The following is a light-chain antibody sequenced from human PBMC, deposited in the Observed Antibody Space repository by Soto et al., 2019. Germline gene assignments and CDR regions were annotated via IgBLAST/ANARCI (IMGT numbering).Light chain of an antibody. V-gene: IGKV1-12*01. CDR1: QDVSSW. CDR3: QQGNNFTPT. Sequence: DIQMTQSPSSVSASVGDRVTITCRSSQDVSSWLAWYQQKPGKDPQVLIFAASNLQSGVSSRFSGSGSGTDFNLTISRLQTEDSATYDCQQGNNFTPTFGPGTKLDIK. J-gene: IGKJ1*01. CDR2: AAS.